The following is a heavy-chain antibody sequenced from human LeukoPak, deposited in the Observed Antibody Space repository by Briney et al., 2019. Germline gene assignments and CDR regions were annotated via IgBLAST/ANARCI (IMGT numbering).Heavy chain of an antibody. J-gene: IGHJ6*02. V-gene: IGHV4-59*01. Sequence: SETLSLTCTVSGGSISSYYWSWIRQPPGKGLEWVGYIYYSGSTNYNPSLKSRVTISVDTSKNQFSLKLSSVTAADTAVYYCASGYNWNYPYYYYYYGMDVWGQGTTVTVSS. D-gene: IGHD1-7*01. CDR1: GGSISSYY. CDR3: ASGYNWNYPYYYYYYGMDV. CDR2: IYYSGST.